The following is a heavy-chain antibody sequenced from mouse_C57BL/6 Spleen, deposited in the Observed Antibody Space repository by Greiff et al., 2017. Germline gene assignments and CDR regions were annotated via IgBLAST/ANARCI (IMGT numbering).Heavy chain of an antibody. CDR3: AREPPLTYYFDY. V-gene: IGHV1-81*01. Sequence: LMESGAELARPGASVKLSCKASGYTFTSYGISWVKQRTGQGLEWIGEIYPRSGNTYYNEKFKGKATLTADKSSSTAYMELRSLTSEDSAVYFCAREPPLTYYFDYWGQGTTLTVSS. J-gene: IGHJ2*01. CDR2: IYPRSGNT. CDR1: GYTFTSYG.